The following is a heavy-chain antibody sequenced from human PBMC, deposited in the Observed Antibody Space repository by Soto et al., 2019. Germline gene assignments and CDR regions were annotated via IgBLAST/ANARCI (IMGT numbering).Heavy chain of an antibody. D-gene: IGHD3-10*01. V-gene: IGHV3-23*01. J-gene: IGHJ6*02. CDR1: GFTFSSYA. CDR2: ISGSGGGT. Sequence: PGGSLRLSCADSGFTFSSYAMSWVRQSPGKGLEWVSAISGSGGGTYYADSVKGRFTVSRDNSKNTLYLQMDSLRVEDTAVYYCAKDPPISGTYELSHYHGMDVWGQGTTVTV. CDR3: AKDPPISGTYELSHYHGMDV.